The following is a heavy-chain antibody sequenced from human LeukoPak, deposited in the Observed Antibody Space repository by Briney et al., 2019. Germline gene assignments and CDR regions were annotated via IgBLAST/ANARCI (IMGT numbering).Heavy chain of an antibody. V-gene: IGHV3-13*01. CDR1: EFTFSSYD. J-gene: IGHJ4*02. Sequence: GGSLRLSCAASEFTFSSYDMHWVRQATGKGLEWVSTIDSAGNAWYPDSVKGRFTISRENAKNSLNLQMNSLRVGDTAVYYCARAKMPGIQTAGRVNYFDSWGQGTLVTVSA. CDR2: IDSAGNA. CDR3: ARAKMPGIQTAGRVNYFDS. D-gene: IGHD6-13*01.